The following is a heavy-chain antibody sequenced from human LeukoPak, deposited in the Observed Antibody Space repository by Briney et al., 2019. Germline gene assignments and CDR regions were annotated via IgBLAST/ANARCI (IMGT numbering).Heavy chain of an antibody. CDR1: GGSISSYY. CDR2: IYTSGST. D-gene: IGHD2-15*01. Sequence: SETLSLTCTVSGGSISSYYWSWIRQPAGKGLEWIGRIYTSGSTNYNPSLKSRVTISVDTSKNQFSLNLTSVTAADTAVYYCAREDRCSGGTCYSWAFDIWGQGTMVTVSS. V-gene: IGHV4-4*07. CDR3: AREDRCSGGTCYSWAFDI. J-gene: IGHJ3*02.